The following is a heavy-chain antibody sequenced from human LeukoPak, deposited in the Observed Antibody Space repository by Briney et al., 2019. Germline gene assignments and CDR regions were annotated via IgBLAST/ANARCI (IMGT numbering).Heavy chain of an antibody. CDR1: GFNFYSFT. Sequence: PGGSLRLPCVASGFNFYSFTMNWVRQAPGKGLEWVSYISTGGSTIYYRDSVKGRFTISRGNDKNTLFLQMNHLTADDTAVYYCATTTSSGWVPFDYWGQGTLVAVSS. D-gene: IGHD6-25*01. J-gene: IGHJ4*02. V-gene: IGHV3-48*01. CDR2: ISTGGSTI. CDR3: ATTTSSGWVPFDY.